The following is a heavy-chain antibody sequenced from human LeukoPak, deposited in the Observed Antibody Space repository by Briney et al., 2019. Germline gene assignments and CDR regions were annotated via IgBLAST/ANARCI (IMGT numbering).Heavy chain of an antibody. CDR3: AKDLSPLVWFVSGSDAFDI. V-gene: IGHV3-30*18. J-gene: IGHJ3*02. D-gene: IGHD3-10*01. CDR2: ISYDGTNE. Sequence: GGSLRLSCAASGFTFSTYGMYWVRQAPGKGLEWVAVISYDGTNEYYADSVKSLFTISRDNSKNTLYLQMNSLRAEDTAVYYCAKDLSPLVWFVSGSDAFDIWGQGTMVTVSS. CDR1: GFTFSTYG.